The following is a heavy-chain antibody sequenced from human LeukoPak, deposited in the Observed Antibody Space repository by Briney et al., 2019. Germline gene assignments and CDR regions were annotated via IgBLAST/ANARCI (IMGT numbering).Heavy chain of an antibody. J-gene: IGHJ4*02. CDR3: TRDQIPYY. Sequence: GGSLRLSCAASGFTFSSNAMTWVRQAPGKGLEWVGFIRSKVYGGTPEYAASVKGRFTISRDDSQGIAYLQMNSLKTEDTAVYYCTRDQIPYYWGQGTLVTVSS. CDR1: GFTFSSNA. CDR2: IRSKVYGGTP. V-gene: IGHV3-49*04.